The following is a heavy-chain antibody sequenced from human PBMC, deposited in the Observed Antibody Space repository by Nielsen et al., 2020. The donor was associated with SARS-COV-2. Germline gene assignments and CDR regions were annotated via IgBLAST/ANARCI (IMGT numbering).Heavy chain of an antibody. Sequence: SVKVSCKASGFTFTSSAVQWVRQARGQRLEWIGWIVVGSGNTNYAQKFQERVTITRDMSTSTAYMELSSLRSEDTALYYCAKDPLPYRSYFDYWGQGTLVTVSS. CDR3: AKDPLPYRSYFDY. V-gene: IGHV1-58*01. CDR1: GFTFTSSA. CDR2: IVVGSGNT. D-gene: IGHD1-26*01. J-gene: IGHJ4*02.